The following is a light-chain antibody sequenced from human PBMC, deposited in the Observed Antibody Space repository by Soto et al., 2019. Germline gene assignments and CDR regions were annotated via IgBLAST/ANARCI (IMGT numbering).Light chain of an antibody. J-gene: IGKJ3*01. CDR3: QQYRSSPPEFT. CDR2: GAS. V-gene: IGKV3-20*01. Sequence: EIVLTQSPGTLSLSAEERATLSCRASQTISSNYLAWYQQKPGQAPRLLIFGASYKATGIPDRFSGSGSGTDFTLTISRLEPEDFAVYYCQQYRSSPPEFTFGPGTKVDIK. CDR1: QTISSNY.